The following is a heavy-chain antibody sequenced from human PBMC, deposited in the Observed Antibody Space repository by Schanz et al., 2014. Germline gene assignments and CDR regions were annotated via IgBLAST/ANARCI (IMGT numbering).Heavy chain of an antibody. CDR1: GASISGSSDY. CDR2: IYYTGTT. Sequence: QLQLQESGPGLVKPSETLSLTCTVSGASISGSSDYWGWIRQSPGKGLEWIGNIYYTGTTYYNPSLKSRVSIPVDTSKNQFSLKLPSVTAADTAVFYCARRDNYLSAFDIWGQGTMVTVSS. J-gene: IGHJ3*02. V-gene: IGHV4-39*01. D-gene: IGHD4-4*01. CDR3: ARRDNYLSAFDI.